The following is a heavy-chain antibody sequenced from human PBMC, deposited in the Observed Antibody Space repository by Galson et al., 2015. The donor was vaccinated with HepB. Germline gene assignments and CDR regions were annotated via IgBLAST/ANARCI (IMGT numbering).Heavy chain of an antibody. CDR2: MDSHGGFT. CDR3: TRVAGGFGGYGLDV. D-gene: IGHD3-16*01. CDR1: GFMFSDYY. J-gene: IGHJ6*02. Sequence: SLRLSCAASGFMFSDYYMGWMRQAPGQGLEWVSYMDSHGGFTYHADSLRGRLTISRDNAKNSLFLQMNSLRVDDTAVYYCTRVAGGFGGYGLDVWGQGTTVTVAS. V-gene: IGHV3-11*03.